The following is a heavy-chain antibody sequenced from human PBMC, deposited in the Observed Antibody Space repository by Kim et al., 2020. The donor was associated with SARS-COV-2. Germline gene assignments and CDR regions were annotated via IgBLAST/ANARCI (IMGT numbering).Heavy chain of an antibody. CDR3: ARESVDIGVVPSADLNW. CDR1: GFTFSSYG. V-gene: IGHV3-33*05. Sequence: GGSLRLSCAASGFTFSSYGMHWVRQAPGKGLEWVAVISYDGSNKYYADTVKGRFTISRDNSNNTRYLQMHSLRAEDTAVYYCARESVDIGVVPSADLNW. D-gene: IGHD2-2*03. J-gene: IGHJ5*01. CDR2: ISYDGSNK.